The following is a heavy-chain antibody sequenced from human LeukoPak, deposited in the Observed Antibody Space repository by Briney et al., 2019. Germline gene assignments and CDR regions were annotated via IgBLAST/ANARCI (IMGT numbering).Heavy chain of an antibody. CDR2: ISTSGDST. J-gene: IGHJ4*02. D-gene: IGHD6-19*01. Sequence: GGSLRLSCAASGFTFSSQNMNRARQAPGKGLEWVAYISTSGDSTKYADSVEGRFTISRDNAENSLYLLMNSLGVEDTAVYYCVKNGWLDYWGQGILVTVSS. V-gene: IGHV3-21*06. CDR3: VKNGWLDY. CDR1: GFTFSSQN.